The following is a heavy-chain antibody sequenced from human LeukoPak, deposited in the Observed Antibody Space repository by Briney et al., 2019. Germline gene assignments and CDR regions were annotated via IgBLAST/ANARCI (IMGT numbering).Heavy chain of an antibody. V-gene: IGHV4-38-2*02. J-gene: IGHJ6*02. CDR3: ARAHSIASYYYGVDV. CDR2: IYYSGNT. D-gene: IGHD2/OR15-2a*01. CDR1: GYSISYGYY. Sequence: SETLSLTCTVSGYSISYGYYWGWIRQPPGKGLEWIGSIYYSGNTYYSPSLTSRVTLSVDTSENQFSLKLSSVTAADTAVYYCARAHSIASYYYGVDVWGQGTTVTVSS.